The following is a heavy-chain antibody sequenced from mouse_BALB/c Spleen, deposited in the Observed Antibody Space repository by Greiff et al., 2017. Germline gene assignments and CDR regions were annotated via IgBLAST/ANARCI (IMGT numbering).Heavy chain of an antibody. D-gene: IGHD2-4*01. CDR2: IDPENGDT. Sequence: EVQLVESGAELVRSGASVKLSCTASGFNIKDYYMHWVKQRPEQGLEWIGWIDPENGDTEYAPKFQGKATMTADTSSNTAYLQLSSLTSEDTAVYYCKVITDSYYFDYWGQGTTLTVSS. J-gene: IGHJ2*01. CDR1: GFNIKDYY. CDR3: KVITDSYYFDY. V-gene: IGHV14-4*02.